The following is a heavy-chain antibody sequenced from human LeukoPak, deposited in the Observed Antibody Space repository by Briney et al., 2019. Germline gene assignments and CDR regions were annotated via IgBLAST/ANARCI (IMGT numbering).Heavy chain of an antibody. CDR1: GDSISGYY. CDR2: IYYSGST. D-gene: IGHD3-22*01. CDR3: ARLNYDSSAHFYSLGRRSGGYYFDY. Sequence: SETLSLTCTVSGDSISGYYWSWIRQPPGKGLEWIGYIYYSGSTNYSPSLKSRVNISVDTSKNQFSLKLSSVTAADTAVYYCARLNYDSSAHFYSLGRRSGGYYFDYWGQGTLVTVSS. V-gene: IGHV4-59*08. J-gene: IGHJ4*02.